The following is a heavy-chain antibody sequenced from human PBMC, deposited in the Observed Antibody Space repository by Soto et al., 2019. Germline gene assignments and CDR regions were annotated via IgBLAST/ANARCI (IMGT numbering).Heavy chain of an antibody. J-gene: IGHJ4*02. Sequence: SETLSLTCAVSVVSFTSNNWWTWVRQPPGQGLEWIGEIYRTGSTNYNPSLKSRVTISLDKSENQLSLKVTSLTAADTAVYYCASRDPGTSVDYWGQGTLVTVSS. CDR2: IYRTGST. CDR3: ASRDPGTSVDY. V-gene: IGHV4-4*02. CDR1: VVSFTSNNW. D-gene: IGHD1-7*01.